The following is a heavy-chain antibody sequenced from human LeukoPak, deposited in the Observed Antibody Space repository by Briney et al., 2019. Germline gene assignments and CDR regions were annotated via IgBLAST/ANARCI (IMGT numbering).Heavy chain of an antibody. D-gene: IGHD6-19*01. J-gene: IGHJ2*01. CDR3: ARGRRQWLVYWYFDL. CDR1: GGTISRYY. Sequence: PSETLSLTCTVSGGTISRYYWSWIRQPAGKGLEWIGRIYTSGSTNYNPSLKSRVTMSVDTSKNQFSLKLSSVTAADTAVYYCARGRRQWLVYWYFDLWGRGTLATVSS. V-gene: IGHV4-4*07. CDR2: IYTSGST.